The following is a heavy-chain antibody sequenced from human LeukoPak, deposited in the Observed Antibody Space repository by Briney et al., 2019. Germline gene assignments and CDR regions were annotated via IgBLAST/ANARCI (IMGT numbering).Heavy chain of an antibody. Sequence: SVKVSCKASGGTFSSYAISWVRQAPGHGLEWMGGIIPIFGTAYYAQKFQGRVTITADKSTSTAYMELSSLRSEDTAVYYCARVRYCSSTSCHAKHYYYYYGMDVWGQGTTVTVSS. CDR3: ARVRYCSSTSCHAKHYYYYYGMDV. V-gene: IGHV1-69*06. CDR1: GGTFSSYA. D-gene: IGHD2-2*01. CDR2: IIPIFGTA. J-gene: IGHJ6*02.